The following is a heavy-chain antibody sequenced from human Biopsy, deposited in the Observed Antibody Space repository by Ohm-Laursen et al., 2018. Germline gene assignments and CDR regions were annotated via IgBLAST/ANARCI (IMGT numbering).Heavy chain of an antibody. V-gene: IGHV1-69*10. J-gene: IGHJ5*02. Sequence: GASVKVSCKPSGDSFTSYAIGWVRQAPGQGLGWIGGIIPIPNVATYAQKFQGKITITADESTSTAYMELNSLTSDDTAVYFCARGEGSSWFDPWGHGTLVTVSS. CDR2: IIPIPNVA. CDR3: ARGEGSSWFDP. D-gene: IGHD1-26*01. CDR1: GDSFTSYA.